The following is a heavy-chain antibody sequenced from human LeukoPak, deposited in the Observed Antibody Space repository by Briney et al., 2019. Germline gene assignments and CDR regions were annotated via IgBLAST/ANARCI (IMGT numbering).Heavy chain of an antibody. Sequence: GESLKISCKGSGYSFTSYWIGWVRQMPGKGLEWMGIIYPGDSDTRYSPSFQGQATISADKSISTAYLQWTSLKASDTAMYHCARQVVPAALPPGAFDIWGQGTMVTVSS. V-gene: IGHV5-51*01. CDR1: GYSFTSYW. CDR3: ARQVVPAALPPGAFDI. D-gene: IGHD2-2*01. CDR2: IYPGDSDT. J-gene: IGHJ3*02.